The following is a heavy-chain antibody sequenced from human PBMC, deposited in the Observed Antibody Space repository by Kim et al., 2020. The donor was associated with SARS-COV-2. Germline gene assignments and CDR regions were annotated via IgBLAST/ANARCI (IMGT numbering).Heavy chain of an antibody. CDR3: RFDSDAFDI. Sequence: GTANYAQKFQGRVTITADESTSTAYMELSSLRSEDTAVYYCRFDSDAFDIWGQGTMVTVSS. CDR2: GTA. V-gene: IGHV1-69*01. D-gene: IGHD3-9*01. J-gene: IGHJ3*02.